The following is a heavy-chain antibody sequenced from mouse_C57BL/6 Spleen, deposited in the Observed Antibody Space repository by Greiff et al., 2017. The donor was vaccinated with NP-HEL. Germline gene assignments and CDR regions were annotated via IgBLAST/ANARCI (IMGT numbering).Heavy chain of an antibody. CDR2: ISSGSSTI. Sequence: EVKLVESGGGLVKPGGSLKLSCAASGFTFSDYGMHWVRQAPEKGLEWVAYISSGSSTIYYADTVKGRFTISRDNAKNTLFLQMTSLRSEDTAMYYCARESTTVVATPFDYWGQGTTLTVSS. D-gene: IGHD1-1*01. CDR3: ARESTTVVATPFDY. V-gene: IGHV5-17*01. CDR1: GFTFSDYG. J-gene: IGHJ2*01.